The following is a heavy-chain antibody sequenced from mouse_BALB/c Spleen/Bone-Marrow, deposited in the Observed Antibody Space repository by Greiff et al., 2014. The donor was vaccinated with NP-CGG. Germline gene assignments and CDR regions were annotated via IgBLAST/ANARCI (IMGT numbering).Heavy chain of an antibody. CDR1: GFTFSSYA. D-gene: IGHD2-4*01. CDR2: ISSGGGYT. CDR3: AREGLRRRAAMDY. Sequence: EVHLVESGGGLVKPGGSLKLSCAASGFTFSSYAMSWVRQSPEKRLEWVAEISSGGGYTYYPDTVTGRFTISRDNAKNTLYLEMSSLRSEDTAMYYCAREGLRRRAAMDYWGQGTSVTVSS. V-gene: IGHV5-9-4*01. J-gene: IGHJ4*01.